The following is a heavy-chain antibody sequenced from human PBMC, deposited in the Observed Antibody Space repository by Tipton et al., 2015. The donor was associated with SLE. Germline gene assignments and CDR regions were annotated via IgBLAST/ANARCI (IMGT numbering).Heavy chain of an antibody. V-gene: IGHV4-59*01. D-gene: IGHD1-26*01. J-gene: IGHJ6*03. CDR3: ARVGMAYTGIGVYYYYYYMDV. Sequence: TLSLTCTVSGGSISSYYWSWIRQPPGKGLEWIGYIYYSGSTNYNPSLKSRVTISVDTSKNQFSLKLSSVTAADTAVYYCARVGMAYTGIGVYYYYYYMDVWGKGTTVTVSS. CDR1: GGSISSYY. CDR2: IYYSGST.